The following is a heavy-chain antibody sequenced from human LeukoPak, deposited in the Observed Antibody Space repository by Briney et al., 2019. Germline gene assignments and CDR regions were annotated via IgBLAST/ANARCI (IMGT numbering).Heavy chain of an antibody. CDR1: VFSVTNNY. CDR2: FYVGGAT. D-gene: IGHD5-24*01. Sequence: PGRTLRLSRALSVFSVTNNYMRWVREAPGKGLEWVSVFYVGGATYYADSVKGRFTISRDNSENTLYLQMKSLRAEDTAVYYCARGDGYNFFDYWGQGTLVTVSS. V-gene: IGHV3-53*01. CDR3: ARGDGYNFFDY. J-gene: IGHJ4*02.